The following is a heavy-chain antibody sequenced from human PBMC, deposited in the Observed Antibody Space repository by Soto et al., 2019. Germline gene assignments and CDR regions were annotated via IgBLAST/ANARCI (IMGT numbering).Heavy chain of an antibody. CDR2: VYFSGNT. D-gene: IGHD1-26*01. V-gene: IGHV4-59*01. CDR3: ARDAGIAGAYYFDY. Sequence: QVQLLESGPGLVKPSGTLSLTCNVSGDSISSYYWNWIRQPPGQGLEWIGYVYFSGNTKYNTSLESRVKISVDTSTNQFSLKLTSVTAADTAVYYCARDAGIAGAYYFDYWGRGILVTVSS. CDR1: GDSISSYY. J-gene: IGHJ4*02.